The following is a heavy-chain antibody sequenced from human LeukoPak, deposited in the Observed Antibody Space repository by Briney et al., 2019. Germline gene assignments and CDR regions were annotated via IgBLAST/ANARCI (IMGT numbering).Heavy chain of an antibody. Sequence: HPGGSLRLSCAASGFTFSSYAMHWVRQAPGKGLEWVAVISYDGSNKYYADSVKGRFTISRDNSKNTLYLQMNSLRAEDTAVYYCARDTSSSWYGNWFDPWGQGTLVTVSS. CDR2: ISYDGSNK. V-gene: IGHV3-30-3*01. J-gene: IGHJ5*02. D-gene: IGHD6-13*01. CDR1: GFTFSSYA. CDR3: ARDTSSSWYGNWFDP.